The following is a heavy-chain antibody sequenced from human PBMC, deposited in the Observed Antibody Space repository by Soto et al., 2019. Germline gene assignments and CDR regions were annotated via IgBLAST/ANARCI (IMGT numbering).Heavy chain of an antibody. CDR2: FDPEDGET. D-gene: IGHD4-4*01. Sequence: ASVKVSCTVSGYTLTELSMHWVRQAPGKGLEWMGGFDPEDGETIYAQKFQGRVTMTEDTSTDTAYMELSSLRSEDTAVYYCATVNRATVTTYYFDYWGQGTLVTVSS. CDR1: GYTLTELS. J-gene: IGHJ4*02. V-gene: IGHV1-24*01. CDR3: ATVNRATVTTYYFDY.